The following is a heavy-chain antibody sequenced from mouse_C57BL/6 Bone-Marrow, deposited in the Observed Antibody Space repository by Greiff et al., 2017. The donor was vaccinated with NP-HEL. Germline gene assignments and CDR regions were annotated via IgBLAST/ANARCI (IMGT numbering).Heavy chain of an antibody. V-gene: IGHV1-81*01. J-gene: IGHJ1*03. D-gene: IGHD1-1*01. CDR1: GYTFTSYG. CDR3: ARSSLITTVVDWYFDV. CDR2: IYPRSGNT. Sequence: VQRVESGAELARPGASVKLSCKASGYTFTSYGISWVKQRTGQGLEWIGEIYPRSGNTYYNEKFKGKATLTADKSSSTAYMELRSLTSEDSAVYFCARSSLITTVVDWYFDVWGTGTTVTVSS.